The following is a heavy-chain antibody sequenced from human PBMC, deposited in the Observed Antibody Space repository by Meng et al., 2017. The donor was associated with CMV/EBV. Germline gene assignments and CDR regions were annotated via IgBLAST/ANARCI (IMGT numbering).Heavy chain of an antibody. CDR3: ARVRETDIVVVPAANFDY. Sequence: SETLSLTCTVSGGSISSSSYYWGWIRQPPGKGLEWIGSIYYSGSTYYNPSLESRVTISVDTSKNQFSLKLSSVTAADTAVYYCARVRETDIVVVPAANFDYWGQGTLVTVSS. CDR2: IYYSGST. J-gene: IGHJ4*02. CDR1: GGSISSSSYY. D-gene: IGHD2-2*01. V-gene: IGHV4-39*07.